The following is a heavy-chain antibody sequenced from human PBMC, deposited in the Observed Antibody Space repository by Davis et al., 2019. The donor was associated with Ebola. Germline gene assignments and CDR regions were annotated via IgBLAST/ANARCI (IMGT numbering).Heavy chain of an antibody. Sequence: GESLKISCAASGFTFSCYSMNWVRQAPGKGLEWVSSISSSSSYIYYADSVKGRFTISSDNAKNSLYLQMNSLRAEDTAVYYCAKVYLQQPDHYFDYWGQGTLVTVSS. D-gene: IGHD6-13*01. CDR2: ISSSSSYI. CDR1: GFTFSCYS. CDR3: AKVYLQQPDHYFDY. J-gene: IGHJ4*02. V-gene: IGHV3-21*04.